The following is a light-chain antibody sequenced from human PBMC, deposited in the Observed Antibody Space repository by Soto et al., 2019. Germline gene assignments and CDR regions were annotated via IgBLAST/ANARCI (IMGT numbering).Light chain of an antibody. CDR2: RNN. V-gene: IGLV1-47*01. J-gene: IGLJ1*01. Sequence: QSVLTQPPSATVTPAQRVTIYCSGSSSNIGSNYVYWYQQLPGTAPKLLIYRNNQRPSGVPDRFSGSKSGTSASLAISGLRSEDEADYYCAAWDDSLSGLYVFGTGTKVTV. CDR1: SSNIGSNY. CDR3: AAWDDSLSGLYV.